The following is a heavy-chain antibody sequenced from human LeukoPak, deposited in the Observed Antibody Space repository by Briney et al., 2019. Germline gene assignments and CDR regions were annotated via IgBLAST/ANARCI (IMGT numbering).Heavy chain of an antibody. J-gene: IGHJ4*02. D-gene: IGHD1-26*01. CDR1: GFTFSNYA. CDR3: AKHPIVGATGNFDY. V-gene: IGHV3-23*01. Sequence: GGSLRLSCAASGFTFSNYAMSWVRQAPGKGLEWVSDISGSGGNTYYADSVKGRFTISRDNSKDTLDLQMNSLRAEDTAVYYCAKHPIVGATGNFDYWGQGTLVTVSS. CDR2: ISGSGGNT.